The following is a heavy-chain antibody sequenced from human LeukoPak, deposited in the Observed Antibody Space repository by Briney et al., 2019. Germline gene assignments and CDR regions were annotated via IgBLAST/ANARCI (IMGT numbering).Heavy chain of an antibody. CDR1: GFTFSSSW. CDR3: AREGRYSLDY. D-gene: IGHD1-1*01. J-gene: IGHJ4*02. V-gene: IGHV3-74*01. Sequence: GGSLRFSCAASGFTFSSSWMHWVRQAPGKGLVWVSRINSDGSSTTYADSVKGRSTISRDNAKNTLHLQMNSLRAEDTAVYYCAREGRYSLDYWGQGTLVTVSS. CDR2: INSDGSST.